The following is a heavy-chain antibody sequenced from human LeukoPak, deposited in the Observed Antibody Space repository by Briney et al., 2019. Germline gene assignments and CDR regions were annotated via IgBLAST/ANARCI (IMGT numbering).Heavy chain of an antibody. CDR3: ARNLGS. CDR2: IGNSSGAI. CDR1: GFTFSTYN. Sequence: GGSLRLSCSASGFTFSTYNMNWVRQAPGKGLEWVSFIGNSSGAIYYADSVKGRFTISRDDAKKSLYLQMNSLRGEDTAVYYCARNLGSWGQGALVTVSS. J-gene: IGHJ5*01. V-gene: IGHV3-48*01.